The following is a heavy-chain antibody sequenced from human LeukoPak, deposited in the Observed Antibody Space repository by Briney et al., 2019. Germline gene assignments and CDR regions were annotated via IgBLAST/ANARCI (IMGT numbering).Heavy chain of an antibody. CDR3: ARARIAAASLTYNWFDP. J-gene: IGHJ5*02. CDR1: GFTFSSYA. Sequence: GGSLRLSCAASGFTFSSYAMHWVRQAPGKGLEYVSGISSNGGSTYYVNSVKGRFTISRDNSKNTLYLEMGSLRTEDMAVYYCARARIAAASLTYNWFDPWGQGALVTVSS. D-gene: IGHD6-13*01. CDR2: ISSNGGST. V-gene: IGHV3-64*01.